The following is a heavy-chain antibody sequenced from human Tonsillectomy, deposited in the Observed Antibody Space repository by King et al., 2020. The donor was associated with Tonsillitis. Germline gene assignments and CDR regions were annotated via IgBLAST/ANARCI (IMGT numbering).Heavy chain of an antibody. V-gene: IGHV4-61*02. CDR3: ASGLSYDFWSGYYADY. J-gene: IGHJ4*02. D-gene: IGHD3-3*01. CDR2: IYSSGST. CDR1: GGSISSGSYY. Sequence: VQLQESGPGLVKPSQTLSLTCTVSGGSISSGSYYWSWIRQPAGQGLEWIGRIYSSGSTNYNPSLKSQVTISVDTSKNQFSLKLSSVTAADTAVYYCASGLSYDFWSGYYADYWGQGILVTVSS.